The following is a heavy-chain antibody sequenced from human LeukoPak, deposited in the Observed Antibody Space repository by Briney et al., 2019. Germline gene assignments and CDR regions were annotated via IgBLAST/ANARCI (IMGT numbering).Heavy chain of an antibody. D-gene: IGHD6-13*01. V-gene: IGHV1-2*06. CDR2: INPNSGGT. CDR1: GYTFTGYY. Sequence: GASVKVSCKASGYTFTGYYMHWVRQAPGQGLEWMGRINPNSGGTNYAQKFQGRVTMTRDTSINTAYMELSRLRSDDTAVYYCARGGIAAAGTERAVAASFDYWGQGTLVTVSS. CDR3: ARGGIAAAGTERAVAASFDY. J-gene: IGHJ4*02.